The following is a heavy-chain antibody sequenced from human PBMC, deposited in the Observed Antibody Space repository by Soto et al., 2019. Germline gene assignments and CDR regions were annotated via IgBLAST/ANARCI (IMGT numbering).Heavy chain of an antibody. Sequence: QVQVVQSGAEVKKPGASVKVACKASGYTFTTFGMSWVRQAPGQGLEWMGWISADNGDTNSAQKFQDRVTMTTDTSTNTAYMELRSLTSDDTTVYYCARCYGSAGSCFTCWHFDLWGRGTLVTVSS. D-gene: IGHD2-15*01. V-gene: IGHV1-18*01. CDR1: GYTFTTFG. CDR3: ARCYGSAGSCFTCWHFDL. J-gene: IGHJ2*01. CDR2: ISADNGDT.